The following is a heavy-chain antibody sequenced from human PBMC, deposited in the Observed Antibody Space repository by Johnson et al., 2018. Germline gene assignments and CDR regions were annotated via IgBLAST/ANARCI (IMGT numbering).Heavy chain of an antibody. Sequence: VQLVQSGGGLVQPGRSLRLPCTASGFTFGDYAMSWFRQAPGKGLEWVGFIRSKAYGGTTDYAASVKGRFTIPGDDSQSIPYLHMNSLKTEDTAVYYCARDEAYCSGGSCRYYYYMDVWGKGTTVTVSS. D-gene: IGHD2-15*01. J-gene: IGHJ6*03. CDR1: GFTFGDYA. CDR3: ARDEAYCSGGSCRYYYYMDV. V-gene: IGHV3-49*03. CDR2: IRSKAYGGTT.